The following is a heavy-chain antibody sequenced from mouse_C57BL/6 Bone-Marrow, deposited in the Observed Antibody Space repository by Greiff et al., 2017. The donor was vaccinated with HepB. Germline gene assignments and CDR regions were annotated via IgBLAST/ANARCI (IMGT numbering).Heavy chain of an antibody. J-gene: IGHJ2*01. CDR3: AEGPGTGGDY. Sequence: EVHLVESGGGLVKPGGSLKLSCAASGFTFSDYGMHWVRQAPEKGLEWVEYISSGSSTIYYADTVKGRFTISRDNAKNTLFLQMTSLRSEDTAMYYCAEGPGTGGDYWGQGTTLTVSS. CDR2: ISSGSSTI. V-gene: IGHV5-17*01. CDR1: GFTFSDYG. D-gene: IGHD4-1*01.